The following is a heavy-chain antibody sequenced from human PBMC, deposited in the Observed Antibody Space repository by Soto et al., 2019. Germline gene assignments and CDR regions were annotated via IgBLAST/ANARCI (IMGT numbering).Heavy chain of an antibody. V-gene: IGHV5-10-1*01. CDR3: ARTESGYSYGFADV. CDR2: IDPTDSYT. CDR1: GYSFTTYW. Sequence: GESLKISCQASGYSFTTYWISWVRQMPGKGLECMGRIDPTDSYTDYGPSFEGHVTMSVDRSINTAYLEWSTLKASDSAMYYCARTESGYSYGFADVWGQGTTVTVSS. D-gene: IGHD5-18*01. J-gene: IGHJ6*02.